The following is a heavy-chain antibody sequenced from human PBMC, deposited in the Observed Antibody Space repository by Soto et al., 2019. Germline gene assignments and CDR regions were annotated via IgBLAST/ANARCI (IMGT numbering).Heavy chain of an antibody. CDR2: IYPGDSDT. Sequence: GESLKISCKGSGYSFTSYWIAWVRQMPGKGLEWMGIIYPGDSDTRYSPSFQGQVTISADKSISTAYLQWSSLKASDTAVYYCARLPVYYDILTGYYYYYYYMDVWGKGTTVTVSS. V-gene: IGHV5-51*01. D-gene: IGHD3-9*01. CDR1: GYSFTSYW. CDR3: ARLPVYYDILTGYYYYYYYMDV. J-gene: IGHJ6*03.